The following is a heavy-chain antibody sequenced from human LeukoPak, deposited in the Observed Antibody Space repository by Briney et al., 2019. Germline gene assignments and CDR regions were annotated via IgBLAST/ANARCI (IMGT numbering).Heavy chain of an antibody. CDR2: ISSSGSTI. V-gene: IGHV3-48*03. D-gene: IGHD6-13*01. CDR3: ARDASGQQLVNYYYYYYMDV. Sequence: PGGSLRLSCAASGFTFSSYEMNWVRQAPGKGLEWVSYISSSGSTIYYADSVKGRFTISRDNAKKSVYLQMNSLRAEDTAVYYCARDASGQQLVNYYYYYYMDVWGKGATVTVSS. J-gene: IGHJ6*03. CDR1: GFTFSSYE.